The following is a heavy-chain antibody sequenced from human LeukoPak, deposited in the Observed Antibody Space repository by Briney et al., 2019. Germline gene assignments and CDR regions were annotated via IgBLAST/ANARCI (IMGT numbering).Heavy chain of an antibody. CDR3: ARRGYSGYDLHFDY. Sequence: PSETLSLTCAVYGGSFSGYYWSWIRQPPGKGLEWIGEINHSGSTNYNPSLKSRVAISIDTSKNQFSLKLSSVTAADTAVFYCARRGYSGYDLHFDYWGQGTLVTVSS. CDR1: GGSFSGYY. J-gene: IGHJ4*02. D-gene: IGHD5-12*01. CDR2: INHSGST. V-gene: IGHV4-34*01.